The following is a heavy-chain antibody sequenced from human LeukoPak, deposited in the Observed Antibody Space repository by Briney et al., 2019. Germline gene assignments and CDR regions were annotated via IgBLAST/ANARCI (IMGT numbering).Heavy chain of an antibody. CDR2: IKSKTNGGTT. CDR3: TTSYYYDSSGYYYTFDY. J-gene: IGHJ4*02. CDR1: GFTFSNAW. Sequence: PGGSLRLSCAASGFTFSNAWMSWVRQAPGKGLEWVGRIKSKTNGGTTDYAAPVKGRFTISRDDSKNTLYLQMNSLKTEDTAVYYCTTSYYYDSSGYYYTFDYWGQGTLVTVSS. V-gene: IGHV3-15*01. D-gene: IGHD3-22*01.